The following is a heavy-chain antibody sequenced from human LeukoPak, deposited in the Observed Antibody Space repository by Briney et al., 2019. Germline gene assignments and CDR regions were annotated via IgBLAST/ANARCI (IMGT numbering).Heavy chain of an antibody. D-gene: IGHD3-22*01. CDR3: ARGQPGRYYYDSSGYYYLDY. CDR1: GGSFSGYY. CDR2: INHSGST. Sequence: SETLSLTCAVYGGSFSGYYGSWIRQPPGKGLEWIGEINHSGSTNYNPSLKSRVTISVDTSKNQFSLKLSSVTAADTAVYYCARGQPGRYYYDSSGYYYLDYWGQGTLVTVSS. J-gene: IGHJ4*02. V-gene: IGHV4-34*01.